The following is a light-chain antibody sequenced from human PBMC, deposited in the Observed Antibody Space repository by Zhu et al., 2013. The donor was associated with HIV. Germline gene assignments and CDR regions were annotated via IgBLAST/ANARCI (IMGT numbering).Light chain of an antibody. CDR3: QEYYNYPQGT. V-gene: IGKV1-8*01. CDR2: AAS. Sequence: AIRLTQSPSSLSASTGDRVTITCRASQDISSYLAWYQQKPGKAPNLLIYAASTLQSGVPSRFTGSGSGTHFTLTISCLQSEDFATYYCQEYYNYPQGTFGQGTKVDIK. J-gene: IGKJ1*01. CDR1: QDISSY.